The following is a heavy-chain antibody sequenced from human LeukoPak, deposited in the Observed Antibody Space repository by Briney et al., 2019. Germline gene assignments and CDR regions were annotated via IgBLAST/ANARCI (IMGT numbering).Heavy chain of an antibody. Sequence: SPESLSLTCTLSGGSLSSYYWSWIRQPPGKGLEWIGYIYYSGSSNYNPSHKSRVTISVDTSKNQFSLKPRSVTAADTAVYYCARHISGDTANMVGPNWFDPWGQGTLVTVSS. CDR1: GGSLSSYY. CDR3: ARHISGDTANMVGPNWFDP. J-gene: IGHJ5*02. D-gene: IGHD5-18*01. V-gene: IGHV4-59*08. CDR2: IYYSGSS.